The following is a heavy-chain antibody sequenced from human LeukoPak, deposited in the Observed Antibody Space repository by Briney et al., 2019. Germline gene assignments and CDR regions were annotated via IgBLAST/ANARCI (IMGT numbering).Heavy chain of an antibody. V-gene: IGHV3-66*01. D-gene: IGHD3-10*01. J-gene: IGHJ6*02. CDR2: IYSGGST. CDR1: GFTVSSNY. Sequence: GGSLRLSCAASGFTVSSNYMSWVRQAPGKGLEWVSVIYSGGSTYYADSVKGRFTISRDNSKNTLYLQMNSLRAEDTAVYYCAGGTGYYYGSGSYYNRGIHSSVRHPNYYYYGMDVWGQGTTVTVSS. CDR3: AGGTGYYYGSGSYYNRGIHSSVRHPNYYYYGMDV.